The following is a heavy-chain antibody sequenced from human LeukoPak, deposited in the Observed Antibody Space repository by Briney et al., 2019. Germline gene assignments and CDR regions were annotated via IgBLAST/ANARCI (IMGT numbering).Heavy chain of an antibody. CDR3: ASIPGIAAP. D-gene: IGHD6-13*01. CDR1: GGSISSSSYY. CDR2: IYYSGST. V-gene: IGHV4-39*07. J-gene: IGHJ5*02. Sequence: PSETLSLTCTVSGGSISSSSYYWGWIRQPPGKGLEWIGSIYYSGSTNYNPSLKSRVTISVDTSKNQFSLKLSSVTAADTAVYYCASIPGIAAPWGQGTLVTVSS.